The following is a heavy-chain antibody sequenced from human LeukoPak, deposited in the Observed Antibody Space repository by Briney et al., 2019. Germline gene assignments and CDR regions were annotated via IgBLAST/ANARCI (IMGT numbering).Heavy chain of an antibody. J-gene: IGHJ4*02. CDR3: ARDIGPYDSSSGDLDY. Sequence: ASVKVSCKASGYTFTGSYMHWVRQAPGQGLEWMGWINPNSGGTNYAQKFQGRVTMTRDTSISTAYMELSRLRSDDMAVYYCARDIGPYDSSSGDLDYWGQGTLVTVSS. CDR1: GYTFTGSY. CDR2: INPNSGGT. D-gene: IGHD3-22*01. V-gene: IGHV1-2*02.